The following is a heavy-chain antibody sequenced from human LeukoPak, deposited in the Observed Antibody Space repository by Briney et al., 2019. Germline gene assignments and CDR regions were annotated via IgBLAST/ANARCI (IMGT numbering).Heavy chain of an antibody. Sequence: PSETLSLTCAVYGGSFSGYYWSWIRQPPGKGLEWIGEINHSGSTNYNPSLKSRVTISVDTSKNQFSLKLSSVTAADTAVYYCARGNWERTFDIWGQGTMVTVSS. CDR3: ARGNWERTFDI. J-gene: IGHJ3*02. V-gene: IGHV4-34*01. CDR1: GGSFSGYY. CDR2: INHSGST. D-gene: IGHD7-27*01.